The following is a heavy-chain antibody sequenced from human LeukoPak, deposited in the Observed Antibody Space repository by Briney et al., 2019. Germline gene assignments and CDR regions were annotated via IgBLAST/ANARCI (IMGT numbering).Heavy chain of an antibody. CDR1: GGTFSSYA. CDR3: ARAPYYDILTGYYNATYYYYYYGMDV. CDR2: IIPILGIA. V-gene: IGHV1-69*04. D-gene: IGHD3-9*01. J-gene: IGHJ6*02. Sequence: SVKVSCKASGGTFSSYAISWARQAPGQGLEWMGRIIPILGIANYAQKFQGRVTITADKSTSTAYMELSSLRSEDTAVYYCARAPYYDILTGYYNATYYYYYYGMDVWGQGTTVTVSS.